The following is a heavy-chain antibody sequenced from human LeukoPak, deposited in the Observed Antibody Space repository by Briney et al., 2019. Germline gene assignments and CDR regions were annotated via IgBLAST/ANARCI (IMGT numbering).Heavy chain of an antibody. CDR3: ARGNYFDY. CDR2: ISSSSSYI. CDR1: GLTFSSYS. J-gene: IGHJ4*02. V-gene: IGHV3-21*01. Sequence: GGSLRLSCAASGLTFSSYSMNWVRQAPGKGLEWVSSISSSSSYIYYADSVKGRFDNSRNNDKNSLYLEMNSLRADDTAVYYCARGNYFDYWGQGSLVTVSS.